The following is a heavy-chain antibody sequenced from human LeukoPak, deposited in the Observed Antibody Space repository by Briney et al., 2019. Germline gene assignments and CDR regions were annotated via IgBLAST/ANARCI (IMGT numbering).Heavy chain of an antibody. J-gene: IGHJ4*02. CDR3: AKLSCSSTSCYADY. CDR2: ISGSGGST. Sequence: GGSLRLSCAPSGFTFSSYAMNWVRQAPGKGLEWVSAISGSGGSTYYADSVKGRFTISRDNSKNTLYLQMNSLGAEDTAVYYCAKLSCSSTSCYADYWGQGTLVTVSS. V-gene: IGHV3-23*01. D-gene: IGHD2-2*01. CDR1: GFTFSSYA.